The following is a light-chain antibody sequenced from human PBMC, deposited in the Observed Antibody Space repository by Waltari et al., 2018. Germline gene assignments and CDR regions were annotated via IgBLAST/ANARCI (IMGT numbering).Light chain of an antibody. V-gene: IGKV3-15*01. Sequence: IVMTQSPATLSASPGEGATLSCRASESIRNNLAWYQPKAGQAPRLLTFGASNRATGIPARFSGSGSGTEFALTISTLQSEDFAVYFCQHYNNQPLTFGGGTKVEIK. CDR2: GAS. CDR1: ESIRNN. J-gene: IGKJ4*01. CDR3: QHYNNQPLT.